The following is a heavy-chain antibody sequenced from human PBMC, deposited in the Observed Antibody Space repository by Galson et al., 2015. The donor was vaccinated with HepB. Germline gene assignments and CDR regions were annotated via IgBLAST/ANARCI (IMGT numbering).Heavy chain of an antibody. D-gene: IGHD6-19*01. J-gene: IGHJ4*02. V-gene: IGHV3-23*01. CDR2: ISGSGGST. Sequence: LRLSCAASGFTFSSYAMSWVRQAPGKGLEWVSAISGSGGSTYYADSVKGRFTISRDNSKNTLYLQMNSLRAEDTAVYYCAAGEAVAGTTEYWGQGTLVTVSS. CDR3: AAGEAVAGTTEY. CDR1: GFTFSSYA.